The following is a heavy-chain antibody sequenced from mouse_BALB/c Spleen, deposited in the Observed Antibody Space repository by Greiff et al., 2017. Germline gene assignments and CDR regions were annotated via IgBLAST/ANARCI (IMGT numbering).Heavy chain of an antibody. D-gene: IGHD2-1*01. J-gene: IGHJ4*01. CDR2: IYPGSGNT. CDR1: GYTFTDYY. V-gene: IGHV1-77*01. Sequence: VQLQQSGAELARPGASVKLSCKASGYTFTDYYINWVNQRTGQGLEWIGEIYPGSGNTYYNEKFKGKATLTADKSSSTAYMQLSSLTSEDSAVYYCGRGRGKKAMDSWGQGTSVTFSS. CDR3: GRGRGKKAMDS.